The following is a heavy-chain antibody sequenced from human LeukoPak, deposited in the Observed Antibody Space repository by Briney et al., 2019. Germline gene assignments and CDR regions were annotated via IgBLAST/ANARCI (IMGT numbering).Heavy chain of an antibody. V-gene: IGHV3-21*01. CDR1: GFTFSSYS. CDR3: ARVKSTMVRGVSPYNWFDP. J-gene: IGHJ5*02. D-gene: IGHD3-10*01. CDR2: ISSSSSYI. Sequence: GGSLRLSCAASGFTFSSYSMNWVRQAPGKGLEWVSSISSSSSYIYYADSVKGRFTISRDNAKNTLYLQMNSLRAEDTAVYYCARVKSTMVRGVSPYNWFDPWGQGTLVTVSS.